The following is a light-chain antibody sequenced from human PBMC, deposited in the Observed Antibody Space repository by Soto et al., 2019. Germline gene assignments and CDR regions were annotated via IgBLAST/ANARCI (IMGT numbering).Light chain of an antibody. V-gene: IGLV1-36*01. CDR1: SSNIGNNE. J-gene: IGLJ2*01. CDR3: AVWDDTLNGVL. Sequence: QPVLTQPPSVSEAPRQRVTISCSGSSSNIGNNEVNWYQQLPGKAPKLLIYYDDQLPSGISDRFSGSKSGTSASLAISGLQYEDEAHYYCAVWDDTLNGVLFGGGTKLTVL. CDR2: YDD.